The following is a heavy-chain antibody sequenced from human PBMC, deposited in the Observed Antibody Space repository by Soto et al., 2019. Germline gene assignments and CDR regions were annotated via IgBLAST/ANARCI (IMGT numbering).Heavy chain of an antibody. V-gene: IGHV3-30*03. CDR3: AFSLSRIYYYYGMDF. J-gene: IGHJ6*02. CDR1: GFTFSIYG. Sequence: PVGSLRLSCAVSGFTFSIYGMHWVCKAPGPGLEREAVISCDGSTKYYANSAQSRIIISRDNSTNTRDLQMISLRAEDAAVYDCAFSLSRIYYYYGMDFWGQGTTVTVSS. CDR2: ISCDGSTK.